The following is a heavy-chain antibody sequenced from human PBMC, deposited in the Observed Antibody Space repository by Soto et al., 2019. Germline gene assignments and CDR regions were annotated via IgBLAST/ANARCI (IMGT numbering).Heavy chain of an antibody. CDR2: IIPIFGTA. J-gene: IGHJ6*02. V-gene: IGHV1-69*01. CDR1: GGTFSSYA. D-gene: IGHD3-9*01. CDR3: ARDVLRYFDWLPNYYYYYGMDV. Sequence: QVQLVQSGAEVKKPGSSVKVSCKASGGTFSSYAISWVRQAPGQGLEWMGGIIPIFGTANYAQKFQGRVTITEDESTSTAYMELSSLRSEDTAVYYCARDVLRYFDWLPNYYYYYGMDVWGQGTTVTVSS.